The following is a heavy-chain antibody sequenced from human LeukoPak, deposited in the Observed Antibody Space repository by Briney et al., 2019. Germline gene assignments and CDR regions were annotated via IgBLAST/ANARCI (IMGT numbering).Heavy chain of an antibody. CDR3: ARQPLVRDCGGDCEFDY. CDR2: IYPGDSNT. J-gene: IGHJ4*02. Sequence: GESLKLSCKGSGYSFSNYWIGWVRQMPGKGLEWMGIIYPGDSNTRYSPSFQGQVTISADRSISTAYLQWSSLKASDTAIYYCARQPLVRDCGGDCEFDYWGQGTLVSVSS. D-gene: IGHD2-21*02. CDR1: GYSFSNYW. V-gene: IGHV5-51*01.